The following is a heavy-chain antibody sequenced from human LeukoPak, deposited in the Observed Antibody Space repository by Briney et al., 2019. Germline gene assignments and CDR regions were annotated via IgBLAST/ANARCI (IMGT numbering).Heavy chain of an antibody. J-gene: IGHJ3*02. Sequence: ASVKVSCKASGYTFTSYGISWVRQAPGQGLEWMGWINPNSGGTNYAQKFQGRVTMTRDTSISTAYMELSRLRSDDTAVYYRARRLSLEWLLRSFDAFDIWGQGTMVTVSS. CDR1: GYTFTSYG. V-gene: IGHV1-2*02. D-gene: IGHD3-3*01. CDR2: INPNSGGT. CDR3: ARRLSLEWLLRSFDAFDI.